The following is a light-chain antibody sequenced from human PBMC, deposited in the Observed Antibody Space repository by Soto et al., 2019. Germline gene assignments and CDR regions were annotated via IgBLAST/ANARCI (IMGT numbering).Light chain of an antibody. Sequence: EIVLTQSPATLSLSPGERATLSCRASQSVSTNLVWIQQKPGQAPRLLMYDASNRATGIPARFSGSGSGTDFTLTISSLEPEDFAVYYCNQRGAFGQGTKLEIK. CDR1: QSVSTN. J-gene: IGKJ2*01. CDR2: DAS. CDR3: NQRGA. V-gene: IGKV3-11*01.